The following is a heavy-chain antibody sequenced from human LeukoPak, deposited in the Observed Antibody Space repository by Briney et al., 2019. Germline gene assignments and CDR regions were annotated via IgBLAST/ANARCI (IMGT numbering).Heavy chain of an antibody. CDR3: ARRDGNWNYFDY. Sequence: PSETLSLTCTVSGGSISSYYWSWIRQPPGKGLEWIGYMYYSRSTKYNPSLKSRVTISVATSKNQFSLQLSSVTAADTAVYYCARRDGNWNYFDYWGQGTLVTVSS. V-gene: IGHV4-59*08. D-gene: IGHD1-1*01. CDR2: MYYSRST. J-gene: IGHJ4*02. CDR1: GGSISSYY.